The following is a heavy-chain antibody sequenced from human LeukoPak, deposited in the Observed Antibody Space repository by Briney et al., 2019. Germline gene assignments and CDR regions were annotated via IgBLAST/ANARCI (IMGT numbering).Heavy chain of an antibody. J-gene: IGHJ5*02. Sequence: PSDTLSLTCTVSGGSISSYYWSWIRQPPGKGLEWIGYIYYSGSTNYNPSLKSRVTISVDTSKNQFSLKLSSVTAADTAVYYCARVDYYDSSGYYFNNWFDPWGQGTLVTVSS. CDR2: IYYSGST. CDR3: ARVDYYDSSGYYFNNWFDP. CDR1: GGSISSYY. V-gene: IGHV4-59*07. D-gene: IGHD3-22*01.